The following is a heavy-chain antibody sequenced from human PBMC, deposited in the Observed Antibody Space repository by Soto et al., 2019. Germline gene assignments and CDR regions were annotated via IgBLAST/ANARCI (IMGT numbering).Heavy chain of an antibody. D-gene: IGHD3-22*01. CDR2: IWYDGSNT. CDR1: GFTFSSYG. J-gene: IGHJ4*02. CDR3: ARDQSSGNYYDRSDY. Sequence: QVQLVESGGGVVQPGRSLRLSCAASGFTFSSYGMHWVRQAPGKGLEWVAVIWYDGSNTYHADSVKGRFTISRDNSXXTLYLQMNSLRAEDTAMYYCARDQSSGNYYDRSDYWGQGTLVTVSS. V-gene: IGHV3-33*01.